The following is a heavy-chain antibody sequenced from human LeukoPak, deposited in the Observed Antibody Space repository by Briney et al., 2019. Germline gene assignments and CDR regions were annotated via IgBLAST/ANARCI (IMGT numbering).Heavy chain of an antibody. D-gene: IGHD5-24*01. V-gene: IGHV3-64*01. CDR2: ISSNGGST. CDR1: GFTFSSYA. Sequence: GGSLRLSCAASGFTFSSYAMHWVRQAPGKGLEYVSAISSNGGSTYYANSVKGRFTISRDNSKNTLYLQMGSLRAEDMAVYYCAREESRDGYNHDAFDIWGQGTMVTVSS. J-gene: IGHJ3*02. CDR3: AREESRDGYNHDAFDI.